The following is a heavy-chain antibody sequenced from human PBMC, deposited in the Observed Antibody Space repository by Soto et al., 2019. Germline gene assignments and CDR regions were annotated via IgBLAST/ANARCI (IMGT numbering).Heavy chain of an antibody. J-gene: IGHJ4*02. CDR3: ARGAHCSSTSCPDFDY. CDR1: GYTFTSYD. CDR2: MNPNSGNT. V-gene: IGHV1-8*01. D-gene: IGHD2-2*01. Sequence: ASVKVSCKASGYTFTSYDINWVRQATGQGLEWMGWMNPNSGNTGYAQKFQGRVTMTRNTSTSTAYMELSSLRSEVTAVYFCARGAHCSSTSCPDFDYWGLGTLVTVSS.